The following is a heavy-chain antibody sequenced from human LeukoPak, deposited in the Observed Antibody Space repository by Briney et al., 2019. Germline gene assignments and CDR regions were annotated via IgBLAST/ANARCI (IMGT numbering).Heavy chain of an antibody. CDR1: GFTFSIYA. CDR3: AREDHSKYEY. J-gene: IGHJ4*02. D-gene: IGHD4-11*01. CDR2: IKQDGSEK. Sequence: GGSLRLSCAASGFTFSIYAMSWVRQAPGKGPEWVASIKQDGSEKFYVDSVKGRFTISKDNAKNSLYLQMNSLRAEDTAVYYCAREDHSKYEYWGQGTLVTVSS. V-gene: IGHV3-7*01.